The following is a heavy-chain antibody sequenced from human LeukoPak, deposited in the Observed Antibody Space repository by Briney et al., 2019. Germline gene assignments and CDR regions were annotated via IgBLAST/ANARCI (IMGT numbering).Heavy chain of an antibody. J-gene: IGHJ4*02. Sequence: SQTLSLTCAISGDSVSSNSAAWNWIRQSPSRGLEWLGRTYYRSKWYNDYAVSVKSRITINPDTSKNQFSLQLNSVTPEDTAVYYCARGYVWGSYRQYYFDHWGQGTLVTVSS. D-gene: IGHD3-16*02. CDR2: TYYRSKWYN. CDR3: ARGYVWGSYRQYYFDH. V-gene: IGHV6-1*01. CDR1: GDSVSSNSAA.